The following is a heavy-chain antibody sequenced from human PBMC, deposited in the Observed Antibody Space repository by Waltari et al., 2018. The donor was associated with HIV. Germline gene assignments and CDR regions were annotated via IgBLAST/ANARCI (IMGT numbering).Heavy chain of an antibody. D-gene: IGHD2-21*02. CDR1: GLTFSTAW. V-gene: IGHV3-15*01. J-gene: IGHJ4*02. CDR3: TTGDIVVVTDY. CDR2: VKSETDGGTT. Sequence: EVQLVESGGGLVKPGGSIRLSCAVSGLTFSTAWIRGVRQASGKGLGWVGRVKSETDGGTTEYAAPVKGRFTISRDDSKNTLYLQMNSLKTEDTAVYYCTTGDIVVVTDYWGQGTLVTVSS.